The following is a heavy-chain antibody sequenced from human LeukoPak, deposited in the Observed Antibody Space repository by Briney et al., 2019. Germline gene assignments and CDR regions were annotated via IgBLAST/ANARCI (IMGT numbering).Heavy chain of an antibody. V-gene: IGHV3-9*01. D-gene: IGHD2-2*02. Sequence: GGSLRLSCAASGFTFDDYAMHWVRQAPGKGLEWVSGISWNSGSIGYADSVKGRFTISRDNAKNSLYLQMNSLRAEDTALYYCAKDMVGGYCSSTSCYINRGYGMDVWGQGTTVTVSS. CDR2: ISWNSGSI. J-gene: IGHJ6*02. CDR1: GFTFDDYA. CDR3: AKDMVGGYCSSTSCYINRGYGMDV.